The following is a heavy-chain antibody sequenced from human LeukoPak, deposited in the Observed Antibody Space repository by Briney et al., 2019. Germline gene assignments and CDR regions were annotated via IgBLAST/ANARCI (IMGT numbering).Heavy chain of an antibody. CDR1: GGTFSNYA. D-gene: IGHD6-19*01. Sequence: EASVKVSCKASGGTFSNYAISWVRQAPGQGLEWMGRIIPILGIANYAQKFQGRVTITADKSTSTAYMELSSLRSEDTAVYYCARGPIAVALNWFDPWGQGALVTVSS. CDR2: IIPILGIA. J-gene: IGHJ5*02. CDR3: ARGPIAVALNWFDP. V-gene: IGHV1-69*04.